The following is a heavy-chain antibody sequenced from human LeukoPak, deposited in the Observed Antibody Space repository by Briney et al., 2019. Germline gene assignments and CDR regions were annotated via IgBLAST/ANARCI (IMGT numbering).Heavy chain of an antibody. D-gene: IGHD6-19*01. V-gene: IGHV4-61*02. CDR1: GGSISSGSYY. CDR2: IYTSGST. CDR3: ARDGYSLGYSSGWYDY. J-gene: IGHJ4*02. Sequence: PSETLSLTCTDSGGSISSGSYYWSWIRQPAGKGLEWIGRIYTSGSTNYNPSLKSRVTISVDTSKNQFSLKLSSVTAADTAVYYCARDGYSLGYSSGWYDYWGQGTLVTVSS.